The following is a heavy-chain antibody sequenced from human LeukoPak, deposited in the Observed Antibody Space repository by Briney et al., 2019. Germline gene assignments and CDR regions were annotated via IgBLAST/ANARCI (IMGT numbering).Heavy chain of an antibody. CDR1: GGSISSGGYS. D-gene: IGHD3-22*01. CDR2: IYHSGST. CDR3: ARGSSGDAFDI. V-gene: IGHV4-30-2*01. Sequence: PSETLSLTCAVSGGSISSGGYSWSWIRQPPGKGLEWIGYIYHSGSTYYNPSLESRVTISVDRSKNQFSLKLSSVTAADTAVYYCARGSSGDAFDIWGQGTMVTVSS. J-gene: IGHJ3*02.